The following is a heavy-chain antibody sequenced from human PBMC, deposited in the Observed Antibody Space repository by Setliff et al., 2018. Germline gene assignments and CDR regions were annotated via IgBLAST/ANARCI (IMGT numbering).Heavy chain of an antibody. CDR3: AKLVWLTTWYYMDV. V-gene: IGHV3-7*03. D-gene: IGHD5-18*01. CDR2: IKQDGSEI. CDR1: GFTFNKHW. J-gene: IGHJ6*03. Sequence: LRLSCTASGFTFNKHWMTWVRQAPGKGLEWLANIKQDGSEIYSVDSVKGRFSISRDNAKNSLYLQMNSLRAEDTAVYYCAKLVWLTTWYYMDVWGKGTTVTVSS.